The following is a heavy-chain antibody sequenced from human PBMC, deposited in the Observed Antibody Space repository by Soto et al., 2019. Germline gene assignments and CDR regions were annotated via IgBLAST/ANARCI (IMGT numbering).Heavy chain of an antibody. CDR3: AKLYYDFWSGYSTPYYFGY. D-gene: IGHD3-3*01. J-gene: IGHJ4*02. Sequence: CSRRLSCVASGFTFENYAMSWVRQAPGKGLEWVSAISGSGGSTYYSDSVKGRFTISRDNSKNTLYLQMNSLRAEDTAVYYCAKLYYDFWSGYSTPYYFGYWGQGTLGTVSS. V-gene: IGHV3-23*01. CDR2: ISGSGGST. CDR1: GFTFENYA.